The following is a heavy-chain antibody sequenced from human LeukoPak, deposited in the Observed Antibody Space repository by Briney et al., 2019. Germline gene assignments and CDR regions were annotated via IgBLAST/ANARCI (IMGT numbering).Heavy chain of an antibody. CDR1: GDSVSSNSVT. D-gene: IGHD2-2*01. V-gene: IGHV6-1*01. CDR3: ARRLTQYDCFDP. J-gene: IGHJ5*02. CDR2: TYYRSTWYD. Sequence: KSSQTLSLTCAISGDSVSSNSVTWNWIRQSPSRGLEWLCRTYYRSTWYDDYAVSVRGRITVNPDTSKNQFSLHLNSVTPEDTAVYYCARRLTQYDCFDPWGQGILVTVSS.